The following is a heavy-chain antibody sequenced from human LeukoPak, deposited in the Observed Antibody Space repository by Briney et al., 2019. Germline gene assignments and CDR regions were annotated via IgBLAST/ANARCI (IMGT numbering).Heavy chain of an antibody. CDR1: GFTFDDYA. CDR2: ISRNSGSI. J-gene: IGHJ4*02. V-gene: IGHV3-9*01. CDR3: AKDISREEVGAPSDY. D-gene: IGHD1-26*01. Sequence: GGSLRLSCAASGFTFDDYAMHWVRQAPGKGLEWVSGISRNSGSIGYADSVKGRFTISRDNAKNSLYLQMNSLRAEDTALYYCAKDISREEVGAPSDYWGQGTLVTVSS.